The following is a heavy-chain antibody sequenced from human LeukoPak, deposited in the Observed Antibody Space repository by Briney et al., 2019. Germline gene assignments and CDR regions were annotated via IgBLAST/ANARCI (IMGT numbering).Heavy chain of an antibody. Sequence: SETLSLTCAVSGGSFSGYYWSWIRQPPGKGLEWIGEITHSGSTNYNPSLKSRVTISVDTSKNQFSLRLSSVTAAHTAVYYCAIGHYDILTGSSWFDPWGQGTLVTVSS. CDR2: ITHSGST. CDR1: GGSFSGYY. CDR3: AIGHYDILTGSSWFDP. D-gene: IGHD3-9*01. J-gene: IGHJ5*02. V-gene: IGHV4-34*01.